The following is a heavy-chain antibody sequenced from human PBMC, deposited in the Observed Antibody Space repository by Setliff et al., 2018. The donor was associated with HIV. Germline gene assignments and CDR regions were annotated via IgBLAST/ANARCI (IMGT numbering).Heavy chain of an antibody. CDR1: GGSINSRGYY. D-gene: IGHD3-3*01. CDR3: ARDRGDHTFWRTYVSHDAFEI. Sequence: PSETLSLTCTVSGGSINSRGYYWGWIRQPPGRGLEWIASIYYRGTPYYSPSLKSRVNISIDASKNQFSLNLTPVIAADTAIYFCARDRGDHTFWRTYVSHDAFEIWGRGTRVTVSS. V-gene: IGHV4-39*07. CDR2: IYYRGTP. J-gene: IGHJ3*02.